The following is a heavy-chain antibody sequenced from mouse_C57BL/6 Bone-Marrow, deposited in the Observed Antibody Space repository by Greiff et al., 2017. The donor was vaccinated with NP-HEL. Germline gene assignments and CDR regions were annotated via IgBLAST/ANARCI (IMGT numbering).Heavy chain of an antibody. CDR3: AKWTRSDYYAMDY. V-gene: IGHV1-26*01. J-gene: IGHJ4*01. Sequence: EVQLQQSGPELVKPGASVKISCKASGYTFTDYYMNWVKQSHGKSLEWIGDINPNNGGTSYNQKFKGKATLTVDKSSSTAYMELRSLTSEDSAVYYCAKWTRSDYYAMDYWGQGTSVTVSS. CDR1: GYTFTDYY. CDR2: INPNNGGT. D-gene: IGHD1-1*01.